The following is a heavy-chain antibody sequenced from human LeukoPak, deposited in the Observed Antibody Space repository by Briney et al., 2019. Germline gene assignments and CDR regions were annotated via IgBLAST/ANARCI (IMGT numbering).Heavy chain of an antibody. CDR3: ARELITKADAFDI. CDR1: GGSISNYY. CDR2: FYARGNT. J-gene: IGHJ3*02. D-gene: IGHD1-20*01. Sequence: SETLSLTCNVSGGSISNYYWNWIRQPAGKGLEWIGRFYARGNTNYNPSLKSRVTMSVDTSKNQLSLKLTTVTAADTAVYYCARELITKADAFDIWGQGTMVTVSS. V-gene: IGHV4-4*07.